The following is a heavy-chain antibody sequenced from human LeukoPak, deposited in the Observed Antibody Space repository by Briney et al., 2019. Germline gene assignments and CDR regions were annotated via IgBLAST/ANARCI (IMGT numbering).Heavy chain of an antibody. Sequence: ASVKVSCKASGYTFTNYDISWVRQATGQGLEWMGWMNPNSGNTDSAQRFQGRVTITGNTSISTAYMELSSLTSEDTAVYYCARHSGYDDRSLVYWGQGTLVTVSS. V-gene: IGHV1-8*03. CDR1: GYTFTNYD. CDR3: ARHSGYDDRSLVY. J-gene: IGHJ4*02. D-gene: IGHD5-12*01. CDR2: MNPNSGNT.